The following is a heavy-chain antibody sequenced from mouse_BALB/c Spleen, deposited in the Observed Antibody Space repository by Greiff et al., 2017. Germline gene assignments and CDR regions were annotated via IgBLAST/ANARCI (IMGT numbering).Heavy chain of an antibody. CDR3: ARRGVVTYYFDD. D-gene: IGHD1-3*01. V-gene: IGHV3-8*02. CDR1: GDSITSGY. J-gene: IGHJ2*01. Sequence: VQLKESGPSLVKPSQTLSLTCSVTGDSITSGYWNWIRKFPGNKLEYMGYISYSGSTYYNPSLKSRISITRDTSKNQYYLQLNSVTTEDTATYYWARRGVVTYYFDDWGQGTTLTVSS. CDR2: ISYSGST.